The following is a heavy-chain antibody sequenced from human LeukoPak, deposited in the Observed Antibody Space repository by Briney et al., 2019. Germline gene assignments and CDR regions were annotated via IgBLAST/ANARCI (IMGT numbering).Heavy chain of an antibody. Sequence: ASVKVSCKASGYTFTGYYMHWVRQAPGQGLEWMGWINPNSGGTNYAQKLQGRVTMTTDTSTSTAYMELRSLRSDDTAVYCCARGFQEQWLVFDYWGQGTLVTISS. CDR3: ARGFQEQWLVFDY. V-gene: IGHV1-2*02. CDR1: GYTFTGYY. D-gene: IGHD6-19*01. CDR2: INPNSGGT. J-gene: IGHJ4*02.